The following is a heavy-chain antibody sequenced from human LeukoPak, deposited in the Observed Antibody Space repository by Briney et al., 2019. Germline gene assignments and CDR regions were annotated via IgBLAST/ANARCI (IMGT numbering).Heavy chain of an antibody. CDR2: IDWDDDK. Sequence: SGPTLVNPTQTLTLTCTFSGFSLSTSGMCVSWIRQPPGKALEWLARIDWDDDKYYSTSLKTRLTISKDTSKNQVVLTMTNMDPVDTATYYCARVMITFGGVIVFDYWGQGTLVTVSS. CDR1: GFSLSTSGMC. D-gene: IGHD3-16*02. J-gene: IGHJ4*02. V-gene: IGHV2-70*11. CDR3: ARVMITFGGVIVFDY.